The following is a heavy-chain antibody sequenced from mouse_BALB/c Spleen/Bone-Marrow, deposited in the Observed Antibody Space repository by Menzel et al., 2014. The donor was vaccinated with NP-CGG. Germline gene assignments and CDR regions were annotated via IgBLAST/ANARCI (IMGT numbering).Heavy chain of an antibody. J-gene: IGHJ1*01. CDR3: ARAGRGRYFDV. Sequence: VQLQQSGAELVKPGAPVKLPCTASGFNIKDTYMHWVKQRPEQGLEWIERIDPANGNTKYDPKFQGKATITADTSSNTAYLQLSSLTSEDTAVYYCARAGRGRYFDVWGAGTTVTVSS. CDR1: GFNIKDTY. D-gene: IGHD4-1*01. V-gene: IGHV14-3*02. CDR2: IDPANGNT.